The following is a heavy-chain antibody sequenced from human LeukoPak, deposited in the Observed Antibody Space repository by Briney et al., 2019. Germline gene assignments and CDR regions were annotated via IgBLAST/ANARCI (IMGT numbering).Heavy chain of an antibody. J-gene: IGHJ4*02. D-gene: IGHD3-22*01. V-gene: IGHV1-46*01. CDR2: INPSGGST. Sequence: ASVKVSCKASGYTFTSYYMHWVRQAPGQGLEWMGIINPSGGSTSYAQKFQGRVTMTRDTSTSTVYMELSSLRSEDTAVYYCARDADYYDSSGYVVLDYWGQGTWSPSPQ. CDR1: GYTFTSYY. CDR3: ARDADYYDSSGYVVLDY.